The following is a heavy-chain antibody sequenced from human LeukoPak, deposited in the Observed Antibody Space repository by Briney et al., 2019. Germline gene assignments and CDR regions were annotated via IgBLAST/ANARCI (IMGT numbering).Heavy chain of an antibody. CDR3: ARDGGSSWYFDY. V-gene: IGHV3-11*04. J-gene: IGHJ4*02. CDR2: ISSSGNTT. D-gene: IGHD6-13*01. CDR1: GFTFSDYY. Sequence: GGSLRLSCAASGFTFSDYYMSWIRQAPGKGLECVSYISSSGNTTYHADSVKGRFTIFRDNAKNSLYLQMSSLRAEDTAVYYCARDGGSSWYFDYWGQGTLVTVSS.